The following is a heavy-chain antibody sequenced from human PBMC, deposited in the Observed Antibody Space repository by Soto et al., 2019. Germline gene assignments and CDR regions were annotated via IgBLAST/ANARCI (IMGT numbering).Heavy chain of an antibody. V-gene: IGHV3-53*01. J-gene: IGHJ4*02. CDR2: IYSGGYT. CDR3: ATGRGGGGY. Sequence: EVQLVESGGGLIQPGGSLRLSCAVSGFTVSNNYMSWVRQAPGKGLEGVSVIYSGGYTAYGDSVKGRFTISRDNSKNTHLLQTKSPRADAAAVFSGATGRGGGGYWGQGTLVTVSS. CDR1: GFTVSNNY. D-gene: IGHD3-10*01.